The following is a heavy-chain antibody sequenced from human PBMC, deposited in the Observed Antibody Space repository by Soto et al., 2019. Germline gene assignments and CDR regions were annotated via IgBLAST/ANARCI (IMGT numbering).Heavy chain of an antibody. CDR1: GFTFSNYG. D-gene: IGHD4-17*01. V-gene: IGHV3-30*18. CDR3: AKDHLTTTVTTVGY. CDR2: ISYHGSDK. Sequence: QVQLVESGGGVVQPGMSLRLSCAASGFTFSNYGMHWVRQAPGKGLEWVAVISYHGSDKYYADSVKGRFTISRDNSKNTLYLQMDSLRADDTAVYYCAKDHLTTTVTTVGYWGQGTLVTISS. J-gene: IGHJ4*02.